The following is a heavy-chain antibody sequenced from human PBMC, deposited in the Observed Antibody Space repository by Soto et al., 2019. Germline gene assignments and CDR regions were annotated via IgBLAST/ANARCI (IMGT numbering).Heavy chain of an antibody. CDR3: AKNIVATTTYFDY. J-gene: IGHJ4*02. Sequence: GGSLRLSCAASGFTFSSYGMHWVRQAPGKGLEWVAVISYDGSNKYYADSVKGRFTISRDNSKNTLYLQMNSLRAEDTAVYYCAKNIVATTTYFDYWGQGTLVTVSS. V-gene: IGHV3-30*18. CDR1: GFTFSSYG. CDR2: ISYDGSNK. D-gene: IGHD5-12*01.